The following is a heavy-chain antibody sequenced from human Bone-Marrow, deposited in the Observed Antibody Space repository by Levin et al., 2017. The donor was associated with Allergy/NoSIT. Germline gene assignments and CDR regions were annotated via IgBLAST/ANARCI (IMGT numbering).Heavy chain of an antibody. J-gene: IGHJ4*02. CDR2: INLDGSEK. V-gene: IGHV3-7*01. CDR1: GFTFTSYW. D-gene: IGHD6-6*01. Sequence: GGSLRLSCTDSGFTFTSYWMSWVRQAPGKGLQWVANINLDGSEKYYVDSVKGRFTISRDNAKKSLHLQMNSLRAGDTAVYYCARESHARFDYWGQGALVTVSS. CDR3: ARESHARFDY.